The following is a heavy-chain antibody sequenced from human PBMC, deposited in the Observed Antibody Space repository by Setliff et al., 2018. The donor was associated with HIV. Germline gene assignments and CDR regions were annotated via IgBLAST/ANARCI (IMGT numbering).Heavy chain of an antibody. J-gene: IGHJ3*02. CDR3: ARVDCSSTRCYAFGI. CDR2: INPHSGGT. D-gene: IGHD2-2*01. CDR1: GYTFTGYF. V-gene: IGHV1-2*02. Sequence: ASVKVSCKASGYTFTGYFVHWVRQAPGQGLEWMGWINPHSGGTKYAQKFQGRVTMTRDTSISAAYMELSRLRSDDTAVYYCARVDCSSTRCYAFGIWGQGTMVTVSS.